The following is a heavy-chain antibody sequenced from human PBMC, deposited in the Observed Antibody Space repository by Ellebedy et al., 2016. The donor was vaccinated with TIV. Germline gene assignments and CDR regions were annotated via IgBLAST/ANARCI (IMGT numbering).Heavy chain of an antibody. CDR1: GYTLTELS. D-gene: IGHD3-22*01. CDR3: ATAARDLTLIVEGDFDC. V-gene: IGHV1-24*01. CDR2: FDPEDGET. J-gene: IGHJ4*02. Sequence: AASVKVSCKVSGYTLTELSMHWVRQAPGKGLEWMGGFDPEDGETIYAQKFQGRVTMTEDTSTDTADMELSSLRSEDTAVYYCATAARDLTLIVEGDFDCWGQGTLVTVSS.